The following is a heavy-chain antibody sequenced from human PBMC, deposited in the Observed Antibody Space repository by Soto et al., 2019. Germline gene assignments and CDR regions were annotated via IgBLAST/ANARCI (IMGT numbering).Heavy chain of an antibody. J-gene: IGHJ4*02. CDR1: GGSISSSSYY. D-gene: IGHD6-19*01. CDR2: ISYSGST. V-gene: IGHV4-39*01. Sequence: PSETLSLTCTVSGGSISSSSYYWGWIRQPPGKGLEWIGSISYSGSTYYNPSLKSRVTISVDTSKNQFSLKLKSVTAADTAIYYCARRTVNIRTFYSGLKTHCFDYWGQGAPVTVSS. CDR3: ARRTVNIRTFYSGLKTHCFDY.